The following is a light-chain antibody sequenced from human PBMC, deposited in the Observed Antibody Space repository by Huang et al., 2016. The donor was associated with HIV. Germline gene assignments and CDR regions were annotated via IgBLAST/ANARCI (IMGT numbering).Light chain of an antibody. CDR2: GAS. Sequence: EIMMTQSPATLSVSPGERVTLSCTASQSVSGNLAWYQHTPGQAPWLFIYGASTRATGVPARFSASGSGTEFTLTIDSLQSEDFAVYYCQQYNSWPTTFGQGTRLEV. CDR3: QQYNSWPTT. CDR1: QSVSGN. J-gene: IGKJ1*01. V-gene: IGKV3-15*01.